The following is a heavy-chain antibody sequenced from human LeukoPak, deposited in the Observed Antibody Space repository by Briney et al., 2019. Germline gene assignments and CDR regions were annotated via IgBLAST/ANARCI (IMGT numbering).Heavy chain of an antibody. J-gene: IGHJ4*02. Sequence: PSETLSLTCTVSGGSISSGSYYWSWIRQPAGKGLEWIGRIYTSGSTTYNPYLKSRVTISVDPSKNQFSLQLSSVAAADTAVYYCARASPPFGELPDYWGQGTLVTVSS. CDR3: ARASPPFGELPDY. D-gene: IGHD3-10*01. V-gene: IGHV4-61*02. CDR1: GGSISSGSYY. CDR2: IYTSGST.